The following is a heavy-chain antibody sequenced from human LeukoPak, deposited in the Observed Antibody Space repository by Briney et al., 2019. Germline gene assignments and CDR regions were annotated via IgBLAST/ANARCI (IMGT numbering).Heavy chain of an antibody. D-gene: IGHD6-13*01. CDR3: ARSIFRQQLVRPFDY. CDR2: INHSGST. J-gene: IGHJ4*02. Sequence: PSETLSLTCAVYGGPFSGYYWSWIRQPPGKGLEWIGEINHSGSTNYNPSLKSRVTISVDTSKNQFSLKLSSVTAADTAVYYCARSIFRQQLVRPFDYWGQGTLVTVSS. CDR1: GGPFSGYY. V-gene: IGHV4-34*01.